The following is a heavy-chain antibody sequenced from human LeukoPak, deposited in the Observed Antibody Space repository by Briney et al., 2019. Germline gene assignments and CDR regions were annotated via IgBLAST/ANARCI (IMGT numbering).Heavy chain of an antibody. CDR1: GYTFTCYY. J-gene: IGHJ4*02. CDR3: ATRYSGSYGSPRDFDY. V-gene: IGHV1-2*06. CDR2: INPNSGGT. Sequence: ASVKVSCKASGYTFTCYYMHWVRQAPGQGLEWMGRINPNSGGTNYAQKFQGRVTMTRDTSISTAYMELSRLRSDDTAVYYCATRYSGSYGSPRDFDYWGQGTPVTVSS. D-gene: IGHD1-26*01.